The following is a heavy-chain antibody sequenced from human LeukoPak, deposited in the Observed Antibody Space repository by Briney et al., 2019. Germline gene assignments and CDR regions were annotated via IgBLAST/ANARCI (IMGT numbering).Heavy chain of an antibody. J-gene: IGHJ4*02. D-gene: IGHD4-11*01. CDR3: AKDYSYYGFDY. Sequence: GGSLRLSCAASGFTVSTHYMTWVRQAPGKGLECVSIISSGGSTYYAGSVKGRFTISRDNSRNTLHLQMNSLRPEDTAVYYCAKDYSYYGFDYWGRGTLVTVSS. V-gene: IGHV3-66*01. CDR1: GFTVSTHY. CDR2: ISSGGST.